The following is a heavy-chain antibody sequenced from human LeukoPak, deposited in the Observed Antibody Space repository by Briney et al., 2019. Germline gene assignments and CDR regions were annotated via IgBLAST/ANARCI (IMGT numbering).Heavy chain of an antibody. V-gene: IGHV3-23*01. CDR2: ISGSGGST. Sequence: QAGGSLRLSCAASGFTFSSYAMSWARQAPGKGLEWVSAISGSGGSTYYADSVKGRFTISRDNSKNTLYLQMNSLRAEDTAVYYCAKSMVLELPFYFNYWGQGTLVTVSS. J-gene: IGHJ4*02. D-gene: IGHD1-7*01. CDR3: AKSMVLELPFYFNY. CDR1: GFTFSSYA.